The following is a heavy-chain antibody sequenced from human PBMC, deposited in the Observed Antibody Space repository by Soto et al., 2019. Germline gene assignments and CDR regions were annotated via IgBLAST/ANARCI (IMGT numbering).Heavy chain of an antibody. D-gene: IGHD2-21*01. CDR2: IKSKTDGGTT. Sequence: GGSLRLSCAASGFTFSNAWLSWVRQAPGKGLEWVGRIKSKTDGGTTDYAAPVKGRFTISRDDSKNTLYLQMNSLKTEDTAVYYCTTLFGLLDAFDIWGQGTMVTVSS. CDR1: GFTFSNAW. CDR3: TTLFGLLDAFDI. V-gene: IGHV3-15*01. J-gene: IGHJ3*02.